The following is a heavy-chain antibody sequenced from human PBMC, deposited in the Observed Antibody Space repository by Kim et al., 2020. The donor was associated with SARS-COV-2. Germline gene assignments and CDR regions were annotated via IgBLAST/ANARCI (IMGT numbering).Heavy chain of an antibody. CDR1: GFTFSSYA. J-gene: IGHJ4*02. CDR3: AKAQVRGVIISANVRFDY. Sequence: GGSLRLSCAASGFTFSSYAMSWVRQAPGKGLEWVSAISGSGGSTYYADSVKGRFTISRDNSKNTLYLQMNSLRAEDTAVYYCAKAQVRGVIISANVRFDYWGQGTLVTVSS. D-gene: IGHD3-10*01. V-gene: IGHV3-23*01. CDR2: ISGSGGST.